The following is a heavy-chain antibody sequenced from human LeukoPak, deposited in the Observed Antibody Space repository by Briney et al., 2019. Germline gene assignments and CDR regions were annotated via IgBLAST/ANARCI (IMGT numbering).Heavy chain of an antibody. D-gene: IGHD3-9*01. J-gene: IGHJ4*02. CDR2: IYSGGST. Sequence: TGGSLRHSCAASGFTVSSNYMSWVRQAPGKGLEWVSVIYSGGSTYYADSVKGRFTISRDNAKNTLYLQMNSLRAEDTAVYYCAGALTGPSNYWGQGTLVTVSS. CDR3: AGALTGPSNY. CDR1: GFTVSSNY. V-gene: IGHV3-66*01.